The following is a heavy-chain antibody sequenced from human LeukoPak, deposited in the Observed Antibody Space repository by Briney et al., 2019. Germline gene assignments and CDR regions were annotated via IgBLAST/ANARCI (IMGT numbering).Heavy chain of an antibody. CDR3: AKDIDSSGWYYFDY. J-gene: IGHJ4*02. Sequence: GGSLRLSCAVSGFTFSDYYMTWIRQTPGKGLEWVANIKQDGSEKYYVDSVKGRFTISRDNAKNSLYLQMNSLRAEDTALYYCAKDIDSSGWYYFDYWGQGTLVTVSS. D-gene: IGHD6-19*01. CDR1: GFTFSDYY. V-gene: IGHV3-7*03. CDR2: IKQDGSEK.